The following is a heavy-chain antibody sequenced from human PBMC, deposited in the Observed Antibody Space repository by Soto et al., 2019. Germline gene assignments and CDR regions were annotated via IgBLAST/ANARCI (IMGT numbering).Heavy chain of an antibody. CDR2: ISSSSSTI. Sequence: EVQLVESGGGLVQPGGSLRLSCAASGFTFSSYSMNWVRQAPGKGLAWVSYISSSSSTIYYADSVKGRFTISRDNAKNSLYLQMNSLRDEDTAVYYCARKNTYYYDSSGRMDVWGQGTTVTVSS. CDR3: ARKNTYYYDSSGRMDV. V-gene: IGHV3-48*02. J-gene: IGHJ6*02. D-gene: IGHD3-22*01. CDR1: GFTFSSYS.